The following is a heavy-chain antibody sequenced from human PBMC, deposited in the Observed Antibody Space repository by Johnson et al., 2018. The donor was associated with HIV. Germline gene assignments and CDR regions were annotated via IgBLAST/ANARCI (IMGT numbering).Heavy chain of an antibody. V-gene: IGHV3-66*02. CDR3: ARTRQGAFDI. CDR2: IYSAGST. J-gene: IGHJ3*02. CDR1: GFTVSSNY. Sequence: VQLLESGGGLVQPGGSLRLSCAASGFTVSSNYMSWVRQAPGKGLEWVSVIYSAGSTYYADSVKGRFTISRDNSKNTLYLQMNILRAEDTAVYYCARTRQGAFDIWGQGTMVTVSS.